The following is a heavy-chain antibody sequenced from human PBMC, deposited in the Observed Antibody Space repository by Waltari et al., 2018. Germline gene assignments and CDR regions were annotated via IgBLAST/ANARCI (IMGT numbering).Heavy chain of an antibody. CDR2: ISWDGGST. CDR3: AKDMRGGGSGSYCDY. J-gene: IGHJ4*02. Sequence: EVQLVESGGVVVQPGGSLRLSCAASGFTFDDYAMHWVRQAPGKGLEWVSLISWDGGSTYYADSVKGRFTISRDNSKNSLYLQMNSLRAEDTALYYCAKDMRGGGSGSYCDYWGQGTLVTVSS. V-gene: IGHV3-43D*03. CDR1: GFTFDDYA. D-gene: IGHD3-10*01.